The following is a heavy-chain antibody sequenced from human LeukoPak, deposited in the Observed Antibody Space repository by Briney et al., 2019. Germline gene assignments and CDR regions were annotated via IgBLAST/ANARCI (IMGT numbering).Heavy chain of an antibody. J-gene: IGHJ5*02. D-gene: IGHD1-1*01. V-gene: IGHV4-39*01. Sequence: PSETLSLTCTVSGGSISSSNDCWDWIRQPPGRGLEWIASFYYGGSTYYNPSLKSRVTISADTSKNQVSLKLRSVTAADTALYYCTRRRAGRLYNWFDPWGQGTLVTVSS. CDR2: FYYGGST. CDR1: GGSISSSNDC. CDR3: TRRRAGRLYNWFDP.